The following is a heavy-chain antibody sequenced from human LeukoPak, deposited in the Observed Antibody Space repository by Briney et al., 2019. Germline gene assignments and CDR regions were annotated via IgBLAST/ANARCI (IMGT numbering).Heavy chain of an antibody. CDR1: RFTFISYS. Sequence: PGGSLRLSCAASRFTFISYSMNSVPQAPGKGLEWVSSISSSGSYIYYADPVKGLFTISRDNAKNSLSLQMSSPRAEDTAVYYCARDQRYRSRKNYSYYMDVWGKGTTVIVSS. CDR3: ARDQRYRSRKNYSYYMDV. CDR2: ISSSGSYI. J-gene: IGHJ6*03. D-gene: IGHD6-13*01. V-gene: IGHV3-21*01.